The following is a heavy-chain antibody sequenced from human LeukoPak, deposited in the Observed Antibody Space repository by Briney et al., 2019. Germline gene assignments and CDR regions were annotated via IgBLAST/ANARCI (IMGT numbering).Heavy chain of an antibody. Sequence: GGSLRLSCAASGFTVSSNYMNWVRQAPGKGLEWVSVIYSGGNTYYADSVKGRFTISRDNAKNTLYLQMSSLRAEDTAVYYCARDVGTWGQGTLVTVSS. J-gene: IGHJ5*02. CDR1: GFTVSSNY. CDR3: ARDVGT. D-gene: IGHD7-27*01. CDR2: IYSGGNT. V-gene: IGHV3-53*01.